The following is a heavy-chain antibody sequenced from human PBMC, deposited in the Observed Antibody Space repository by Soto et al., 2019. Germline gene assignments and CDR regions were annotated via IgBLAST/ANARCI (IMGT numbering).Heavy chain of an antibody. CDR2: VYYSGFT. D-gene: IGHD3-22*01. CDR3: ATTFDSSGYYHNFGMDV. CDR1: GASINTVPYY. J-gene: IGHJ6*02. Sequence: QLQLRESGPGLVKPSGTLSLTCTVSGASINTVPYYWGWIRQSPGKGLEWIGSVYYSGFTYYNPSHKSRVTISLDTSKNQFSLEVSSVTAADTALYYCATTFDSSGYYHNFGMDVWGQGTTVTVSS. V-gene: IGHV4-39*01.